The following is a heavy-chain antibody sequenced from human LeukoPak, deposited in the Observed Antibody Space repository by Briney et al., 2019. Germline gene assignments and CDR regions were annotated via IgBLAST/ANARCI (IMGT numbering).Heavy chain of an antibody. J-gene: IGHJ4*02. Sequence: ASVKVSCKASGYTFTSYGISWVRQAPGQGLEWMGWISAYNGNTNYAQKLQGRVTTTTDTSTSTAYMELSSLRSEDTAVYYCATDISSGWYDYWGQGTLVTVSS. CDR2: ISAYNGNT. CDR1: GYTFTSYG. CDR3: ATDISSGWYDY. V-gene: IGHV1-18*01. D-gene: IGHD6-19*01.